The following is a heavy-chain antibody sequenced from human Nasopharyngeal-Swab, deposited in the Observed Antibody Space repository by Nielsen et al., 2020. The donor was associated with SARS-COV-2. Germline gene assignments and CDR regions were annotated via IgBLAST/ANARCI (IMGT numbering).Heavy chain of an antibody. CDR2: IWYDGSNK. J-gene: IGHJ4*02. D-gene: IGHD3-9*01. V-gene: IGHV3-30*02. CDR1: GFTFSTYA. CDR3: AKDRYFAHYYFDY. Sequence: GESLKISCAASGFTFSTYAMHWVRQAPGKGPEWVTFIWYDGSNKEYADAVKGRFTISRDNSKNTLYLQMNSLRAEDTAVYYCAKDRYFAHYYFDYWGQGTLVTVSS.